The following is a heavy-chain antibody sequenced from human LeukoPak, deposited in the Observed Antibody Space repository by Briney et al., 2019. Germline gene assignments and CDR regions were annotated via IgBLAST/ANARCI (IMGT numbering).Heavy chain of an antibody. CDR3: ARWTHGSGAGFFIH. CDR1: GGAFSNYA. J-gene: IGHJ1*01. CDR2: IIPLLGTP. Sequence: SVKVSCKASGGAFSNYAMNWVRQAPGQGLEWMGGIIPLLGTPSYAQKFQGRATITADESTTTAYMELSSLRSEDTAVYYCARWTHGSGAGFFIHWGQGTLVTVSS. V-gene: IGHV1-69*01. D-gene: IGHD3-10*01.